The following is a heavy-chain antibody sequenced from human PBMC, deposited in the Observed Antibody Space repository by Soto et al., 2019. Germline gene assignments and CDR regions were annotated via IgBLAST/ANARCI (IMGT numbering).Heavy chain of an antibody. CDR2: IYYSGST. V-gene: IGHV4-30-4*01. CDR1: GGSISSGDYY. CDR3: ARGDCGGDCYSVFLSYYYGMDV. J-gene: IGHJ6*02. Sequence: SSETLSLTCTVSGGSISSGDYYWSWIRQPPGEGLEWIGYIYYSGSTYYNPSLKSRVTISVDTSKNQFSLKLSSVTAADTAVYYCARGDCGGDCYSVFLSYYYGMDVWGQGTTVTVSS. D-gene: IGHD2-21*02.